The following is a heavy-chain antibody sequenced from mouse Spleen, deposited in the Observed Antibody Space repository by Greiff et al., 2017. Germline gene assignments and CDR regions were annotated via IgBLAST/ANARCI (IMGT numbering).Heavy chain of an antibody. V-gene: IGHV1-59*01. Sequence: VQLQQPGAELVRPGTSVKLSCKASGYTFTSYWMHWVKQRPGQGLEWIGVIDPSDSYTNYNQKFKGKATLTVDTSSSTAYMQLSSLTSEDSAVYYCARGLRSFYAMDYWGQGTSVTVSS. CDR3: ARGLRSFYAMDY. CDR1: GYTFTSYW. J-gene: IGHJ4*01. CDR2: IDPSDSYT. D-gene: IGHD1-1*01.